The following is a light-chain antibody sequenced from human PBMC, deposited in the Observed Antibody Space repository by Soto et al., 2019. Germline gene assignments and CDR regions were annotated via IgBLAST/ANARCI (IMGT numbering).Light chain of an antibody. CDR3: QTWGTGIQV. Sequence: QPVLTQSPSASASLGASVTLTCTLSSGHSSYAIAWHQQQPEKGPRYLMKLNSDGSHSEGDGIPDRFSGSSSGAERYLTISSLQSEDEADYYCQTWGTGIQVFGTGTKLTVL. CDR1: SGHSSYA. J-gene: IGLJ1*01. V-gene: IGLV4-69*01. CDR2: LNSDGSH.